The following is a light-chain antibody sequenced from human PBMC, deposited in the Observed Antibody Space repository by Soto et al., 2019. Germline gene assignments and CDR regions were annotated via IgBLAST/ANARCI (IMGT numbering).Light chain of an antibody. J-gene: IGKJ1*01. V-gene: IGKV3-20*01. CDR3: QQYGSSLCT. Sequence: EIVLTQSPGTLSLSPGERGTLSCRASQIVSSSFLAWYQQKPGQAPRLLIYGTSSRATGIPDRFSGSGSGTDFTLTISRLEPEDFAVYYCQQYGSSLCTFCQGTKVEIK. CDR1: QIVSSSF. CDR2: GTS.